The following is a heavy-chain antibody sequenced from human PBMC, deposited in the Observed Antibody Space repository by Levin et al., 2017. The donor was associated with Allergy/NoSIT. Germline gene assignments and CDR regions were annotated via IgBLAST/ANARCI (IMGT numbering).Heavy chain of an antibody. Sequence: ASVKVSCKASGYTFTNYAITWVRQAPGQGLEWMGWVSAYNGNTNYAQKFQGRVTMTTDASTSTAYMELRSLRSDDTAVYYCARLYSSGWPLGAPDYWGQGTLVTVSS. D-gene: IGHD6-19*01. V-gene: IGHV1-18*01. CDR1: GYTFTNYA. CDR2: VSAYNGNT. J-gene: IGHJ4*02. CDR3: ARLYSSGWPLGAPDY.